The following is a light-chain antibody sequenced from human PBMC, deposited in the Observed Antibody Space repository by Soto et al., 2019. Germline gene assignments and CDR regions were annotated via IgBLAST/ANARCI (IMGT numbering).Light chain of an antibody. J-gene: IGKJ4*01. CDR1: QGISSY. Sequence: AIRMTQSTSSFSASTGDRVTITCRASQGISSYLAWYQQKPGKAPKLLIYAASTLQSGVPSRFSGSGSGTELTVTVCCLQSEDFATYYCQQYYSYTLTFGGGTKVEIK. CDR3: QQYYSYTLT. V-gene: IGKV1-8*01. CDR2: AAS.